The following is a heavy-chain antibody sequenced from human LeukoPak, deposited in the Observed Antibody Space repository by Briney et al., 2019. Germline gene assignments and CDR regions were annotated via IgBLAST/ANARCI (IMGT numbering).Heavy chain of an antibody. CDR2: INHSGST. CDR1: GGSFSGYY. D-gene: IGHD6-13*01. CDR3: ARARYSSSWYKGWFDP. J-gene: IGHJ5*02. Sequence: SETLSLTCAVYGGSFSGYYWSRIRQPPGKGLEWIGEINHSGSTNYNPSLKSRVTISVDTSKNQFSLKLSSVTAADTAVYYCARARYSSSWYKGWFDPWGQGTLVTVSS. V-gene: IGHV4-34*01.